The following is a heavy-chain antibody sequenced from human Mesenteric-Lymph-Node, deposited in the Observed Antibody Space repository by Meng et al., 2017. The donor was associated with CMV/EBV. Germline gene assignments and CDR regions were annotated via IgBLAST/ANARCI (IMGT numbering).Heavy chain of an antibody. J-gene: IGHJ6*02. CDR3: AKGAGAGMDV. Sequence: GGSLRLSCAASGFAFSSYAMSWVRQAPGKGLEWVSGISGAGGDTYYADSVKGRFTISRDNSKNTLYMQMNSLGAEDTAIYYCAKGAGAGMDVWGQGTTVTVSS. D-gene: IGHD3-10*01. V-gene: IGHV3-23*01. CDR2: ISGAGGDT. CDR1: GFAFSSYA.